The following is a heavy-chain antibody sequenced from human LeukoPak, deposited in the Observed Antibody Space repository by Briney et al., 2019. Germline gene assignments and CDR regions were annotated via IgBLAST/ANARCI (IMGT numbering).Heavy chain of an antibody. CDR3: AKDRGGGSQLGDAFDV. Sequence: SGGSLRLSCAASGFSFDEHAMHWVRQAPGKGLEWVSGISYSSETIGYVDSVKGRFTVSRDNRKNSLYLQMNSLRPEDTALYYCAKDRGGGSQLGDAFDVWGQGTMVRVSS. J-gene: IGHJ3*01. CDR1: GFSFDEHA. CDR2: ISYSSETI. V-gene: IGHV3-9*01. D-gene: IGHD2-15*01.